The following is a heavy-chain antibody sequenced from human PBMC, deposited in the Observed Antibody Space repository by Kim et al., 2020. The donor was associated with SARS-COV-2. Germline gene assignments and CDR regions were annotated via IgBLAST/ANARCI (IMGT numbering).Heavy chain of an antibody. Sequence: GGSLRLSCAASGFTFSSYEMNWVRQAPGKGLEWVSYISSSGSTIYYADSVKGRFTISRDNAKNSLYLQMNSLRAEDTAVYYCARVKPQWLVSYGMDVWGQGTTVTGSS. V-gene: IGHV3-48*03. CDR3: ARVKPQWLVSYGMDV. D-gene: IGHD6-19*01. J-gene: IGHJ6*02. CDR2: ISSSGSTI. CDR1: GFTFSSYE.